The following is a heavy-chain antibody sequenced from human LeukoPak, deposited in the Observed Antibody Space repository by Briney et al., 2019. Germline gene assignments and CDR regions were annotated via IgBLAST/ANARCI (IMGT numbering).Heavy chain of an antibody. J-gene: IGHJ4*02. CDR2: IKHSGST. D-gene: IGHD2-2*02. CDR3: ARGRPATAISYPFDY. V-gene: IGHV4-34*01. CDR1: GGSFSGYY. Sequence: SETLSLTCAVSGGSFSGYYWSWIRQPPGKGLEWIGEIKHSGSTNYNPSLKSRVTISVDTSKNQFSLKLSSVTAADTAVYYCARGRPATAISYPFDYWGQGTLVTVSS.